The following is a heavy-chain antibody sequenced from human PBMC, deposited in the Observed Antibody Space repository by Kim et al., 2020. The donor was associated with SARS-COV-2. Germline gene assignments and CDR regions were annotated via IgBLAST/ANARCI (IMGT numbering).Heavy chain of an antibody. D-gene: IGHD4-17*01. CDR3: ARESPHTVNLYYYGMDV. J-gene: IGHJ6*02. Sequence: FQGRVTITADESTSTAYMELSSLRSEDTAVYYCARESPHTVNLYYYGMDVWGQGTTVTVSS. V-gene: IGHV1-69*01.